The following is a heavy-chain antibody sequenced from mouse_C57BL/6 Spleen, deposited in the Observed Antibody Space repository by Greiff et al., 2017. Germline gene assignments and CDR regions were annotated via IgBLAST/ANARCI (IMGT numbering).Heavy chain of an antibody. CDR2: ILPGCGST. D-gene: IGHD1-1*01. V-gene: IGHV1-9*01. CDR3: AREDDYGSSSYWYFDV. CDR1: GYTFTGYW. Sequence: QVQLKQSGAELMKPGASVKLSCKATGYTFTGYWIEWVKQRPGHGLEWIGEILPGCGSTNYNEKFKGKATFTADTSSNTAYMKLNSLTTEDSAIEYCAREDDYGSSSYWYFDVWGTGTTVTVSS. J-gene: IGHJ1*03.